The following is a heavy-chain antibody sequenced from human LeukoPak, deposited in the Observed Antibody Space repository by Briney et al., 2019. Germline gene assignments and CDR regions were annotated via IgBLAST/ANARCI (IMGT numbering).Heavy chain of an antibody. CDR2: ISSSSSTI. CDR1: GFTFSSYS. Sequence: GGSLRLSCAASGFTFSSYSMNWVRQAPGKGLEWVSYISSSSSTIYYADSVKGRFTISRDNAKNSLYLQMNSLRAEDTAVYYCARAGASTSLSYYYYGMDVWGQGTTVTVSS. CDR3: ARAGASTSLSYYYYGMDV. V-gene: IGHV3-48*04. J-gene: IGHJ6*02. D-gene: IGHD2/OR15-2a*01.